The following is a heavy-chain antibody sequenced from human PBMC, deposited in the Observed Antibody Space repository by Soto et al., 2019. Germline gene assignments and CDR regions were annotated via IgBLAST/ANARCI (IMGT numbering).Heavy chain of an antibody. CDR1: GFTFSSYS. Sequence: PGGSLRLSCAASGFTFSSYSMNWVRQAPGKGLEWVSYISSSSSTIYYADSVKGRFTISRDNAKNSLYLQMNSLRDEDTAVYYCARDGGNYYDSSGLVPLDYWGQGTLVTVSS. J-gene: IGHJ4*02. D-gene: IGHD3-22*01. V-gene: IGHV3-48*02. CDR2: ISSSSSTI. CDR3: ARDGGNYYDSSGLVPLDY.